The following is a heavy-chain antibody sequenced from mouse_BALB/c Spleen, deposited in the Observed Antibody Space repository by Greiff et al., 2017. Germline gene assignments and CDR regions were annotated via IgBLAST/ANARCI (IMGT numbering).Heavy chain of an antibody. D-gene: IGHD1-1*01. V-gene: IGHV14-3*02. CDR3: AFYYYGSSYVAWFAY. CDR2: IDPANGNT. CDR1: GFNIKDTY. Sequence: VQLQQSGAELVKPGASVKLSCSASGFNIKDTYMHWVKQRPEQGLEWIGRIDPANGNTKYDPKFQGKATITADTSSNTAYLQLSSLTSEDTAVYYCAFYYYGSSYVAWFAYWGQGTLVTVSA. J-gene: IGHJ3*01.